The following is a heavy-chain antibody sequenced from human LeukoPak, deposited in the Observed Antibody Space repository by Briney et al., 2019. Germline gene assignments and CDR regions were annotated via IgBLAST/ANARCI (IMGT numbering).Heavy chain of an antibody. CDR3: ARDREGLAYFDF. V-gene: IGHV1-2*02. CDR1: GYTFTGKF. Sequence: ASVKVSCKASGYTFTGKFIHWVRQAPGRGLEWMGWIDPNSGGTDYAQKFQGRVTMTRDTSIATAYMDLSRLISGDTAVYYCARDREGLAYFDFWGQGTLVTVSS. D-gene: IGHD3/OR15-3a*01. J-gene: IGHJ4*02. CDR2: IDPNSGGT.